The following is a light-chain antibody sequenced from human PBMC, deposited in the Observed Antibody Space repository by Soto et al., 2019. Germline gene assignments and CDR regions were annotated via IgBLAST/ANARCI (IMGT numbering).Light chain of an antibody. CDR3: QQRSNWPLT. V-gene: IGKV3-11*01. J-gene: IGKJ4*01. Sequence: EIVLTHSPATLSLSPCERATLSCRASQSVGSYLAWYQQKPGQAPRLLIYDASNRATGIPARFSGSGSGTDFTLTISSLEPEDFAVYYCQQRSNWPLTFGGGTKV. CDR2: DAS. CDR1: QSVGSY.